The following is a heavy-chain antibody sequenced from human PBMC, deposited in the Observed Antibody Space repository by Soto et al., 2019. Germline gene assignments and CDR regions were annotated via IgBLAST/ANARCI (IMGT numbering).Heavy chain of an antibody. CDR2: IHYSGST. V-gene: IGHV4-59*01. CDR1: GGSISSYY. J-gene: IGHJ4*02. CDR3: AREGNLGRWLQPLDF. Sequence: PSETLSLTCTVSGGSISSYYWSWIRQPPGKGLEWIGNIHYSGSTNYNPSLKSRVTMSVDTSKNHFSLRLISVTAADTAIYFCAREGNLGRWLQPLDFWGQGTLVTVSS. D-gene: IGHD5-12*01.